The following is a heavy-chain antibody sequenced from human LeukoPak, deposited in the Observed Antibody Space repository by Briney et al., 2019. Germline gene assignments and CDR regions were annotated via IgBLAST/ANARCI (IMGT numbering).Heavy chain of an antibody. CDR1: GYTFTSYY. CDR2: INPSGGST. D-gene: IGHD6-13*01. CDR3: ARADGSSGIRLYYFDY. Sequence: GASVKVSCKASGYTFTSYYMHWVRQAPGQGLEWMGIINPSGGSTSYAQKFQGRVTMTRDTSTSTVYMELSSLRSEDTAVYYCARADGSSGIRLYYFDYWGQGTLVTVSS. J-gene: IGHJ4*02. V-gene: IGHV1-46*01.